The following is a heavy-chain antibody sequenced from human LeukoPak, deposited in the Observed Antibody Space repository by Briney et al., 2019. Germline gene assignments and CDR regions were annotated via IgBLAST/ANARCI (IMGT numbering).Heavy chain of an antibody. CDR1: GYTFISYD. D-gene: IGHD3-3*01. J-gene: IGHJ4*02. Sequence: ASVKVSCKASGYTFISYDINWVRQATGQGLEWMGWMNPNSGNTGYAQKFQGRVSITRNTSISTAYMELSSLRSEDTAVYYCATSTYDFWSGYKDWGQGTLVTVSS. V-gene: IGHV1-8*03. CDR2: MNPNSGNT. CDR3: ATSTYDFWSGYKD.